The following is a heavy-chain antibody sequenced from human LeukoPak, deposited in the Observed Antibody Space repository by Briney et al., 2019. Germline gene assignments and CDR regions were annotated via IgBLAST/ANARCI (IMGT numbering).Heavy chain of an antibody. J-gene: IGHJ4*02. CDR1: GLTLSSYA. CDR2: ISASGGGT. D-gene: IGHD3-10*01. CDR3: AKESYGSGSYYNEFDY. Sequence: GGSLRLSCAVSGLTLSSYAMSWVRQGPGKGLEWVSDISASGGGTHYADSVKGRFTISRDNYKNTLYLQMDSLRAEDTAVYYCAKESYGSGSYYNEFDYWGQGTLVTVSS. V-gene: IGHV3-23*01.